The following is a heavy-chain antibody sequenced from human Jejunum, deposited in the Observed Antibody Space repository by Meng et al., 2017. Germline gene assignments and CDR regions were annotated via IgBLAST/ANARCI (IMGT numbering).Heavy chain of an antibody. Sequence: DVQLVESGVGLVQPGGSLGLSCADSGFTFSRFWMHWVRQAPGKGMVWVSRISGDGSNTDYADSVKGRFTISRDNAENTLYLQMSSLRAEDTAVYYCVRLLDLDYWGQGTLVTVSS. CDR2: ISGDGSNT. CDR1: GFTFSRFW. V-gene: IGHV3-74*01. CDR3: VRLLDLDY. D-gene: IGHD1-1*01. J-gene: IGHJ4*02.